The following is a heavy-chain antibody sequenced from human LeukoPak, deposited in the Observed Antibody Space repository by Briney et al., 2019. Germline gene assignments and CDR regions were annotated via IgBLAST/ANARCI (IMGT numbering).Heavy chain of an antibody. J-gene: IGHJ4*02. CDR2: INSDGRST. V-gene: IGHV3-74*01. CDR3: ARGSGDSSGWTSYLGAWFDY. Sequence: GGSLRLSCAASGFTFSSFWMHWVRQAPGKGLVWVSRINSDGRSTNYADSVKGRFTISRDNAKNTLYLQMNSLRAEDTAVYYCARGSGDSSGWTSYLGAWFDYWGQGTLATVSS. CDR1: GFTFSSFW. D-gene: IGHD6-19*01.